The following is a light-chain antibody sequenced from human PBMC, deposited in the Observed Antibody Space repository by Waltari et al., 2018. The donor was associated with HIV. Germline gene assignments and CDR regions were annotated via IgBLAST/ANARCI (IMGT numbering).Light chain of an antibody. Sequence: QSALTQPRSVSPSPGQSVTLSCTGTTSHVGGSHYVSWYQQPPGKAPKLIIDDVNNGPSGVPERFSGSKSGNTAALTISGLQAEDEADYYCCSYGGSYTSVFGGGTQLTVL. J-gene: IGLJ2*01. CDR2: DVN. CDR1: TSHVGGSHY. V-gene: IGLV2-11*01. CDR3: CSYGGSYTSV.